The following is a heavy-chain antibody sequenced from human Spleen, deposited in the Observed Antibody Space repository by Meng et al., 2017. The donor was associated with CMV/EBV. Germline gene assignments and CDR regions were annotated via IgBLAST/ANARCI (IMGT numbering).Heavy chain of an antibody. CDR2: IYYSGST. D-gene: IGHD5-12*01. Sequence: SETLSLTGTVSGGSVSSGSYYWSWIRQPPGKGLEWIGYIYYSGSTNYNPSLKSRVTISVDTSKNQFSLKLSSVTAADTAVYYCARVPIYRYSGYDWYFDYWGQGTLVTVSS. J-gene: IGHJ4*02. CDR1: GGSVSSGSYY. CDR3: ARVPIYRYSGYDWYFDY. V-gene: IGHV4-61*01.